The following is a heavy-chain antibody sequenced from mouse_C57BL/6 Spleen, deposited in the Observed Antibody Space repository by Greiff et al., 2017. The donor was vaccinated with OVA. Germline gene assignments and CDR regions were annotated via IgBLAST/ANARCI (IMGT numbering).Heavy chain of an antibody. D-gene: IGHD2-3*01. V-gene: IGHV1-69*01. Sequence: VQLQQPGAELVMPGASVKLSCKASGYTFTSYWMHWVKQRPGQGLEWIGEIDPSDSYTNYNQKFKGKSTLTVDKSYSRAYMQLSSLTSEDSAVYYCAIDDGYSNWYCDGWGTGTKVTVSS. CDR1: GYTFTSYW. CDR2: IDPSDSYT. CDR3: AIDDGYSNWYCDG. J-gene: IGHJ1*03.